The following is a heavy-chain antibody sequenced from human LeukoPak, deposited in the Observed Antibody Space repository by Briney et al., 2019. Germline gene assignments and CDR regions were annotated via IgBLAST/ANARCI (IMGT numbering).Heavy chain of an antibody. D-gene: IGHD1-26*01. CDR1: GFTFSSSA. J-gene: IGHJ4*02. CDR2: INDNGRAT. CDR3: VNDVSGSYTFDY. Sequence: GGSLRLSCSASGFTFSSSAMHWVRQAPGKGLEYVSGINDNGRATHYGDSLKGRFTISRDNSKNTLCLQMSTLTTEDTAIYYCVNDVSGSYTFDYWGQGTLVTVSS. V-gene: IGHV3-64D*09.